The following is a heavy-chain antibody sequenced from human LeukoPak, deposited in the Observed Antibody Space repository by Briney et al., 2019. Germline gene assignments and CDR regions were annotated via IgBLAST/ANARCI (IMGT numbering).Heavy chain of an antibody. CDR3: AAVHYDFWSGYYGNYYFDY. V-gene: IGHV1-24*01. D-gene: IGHD3-3*01. Sequence: ASVKVSCKVSGYTLTELSMHWVRQAPGKGLEWMGGFDPEDGETIYAQKFQGRVTMTEDTSTDTAYMELSSLRSEDTAVYYCAAVHYDFWSGYYGNYYFDYWGQGTLVTVSS. CDR2: FDPEDGET. CDR1: GYTLTELS. J-gene: IGHJ4*02.